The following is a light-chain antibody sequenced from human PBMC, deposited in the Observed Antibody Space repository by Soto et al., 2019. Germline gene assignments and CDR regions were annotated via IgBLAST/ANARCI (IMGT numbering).Light chain of an antibody. Sequence: DIQMTQSPSTLSASVGDRVTITCRASQSITSRLAWYQQKPGKAPKVLIYDASNLEYGVPSRFSGGGFGTEFILTISSLQPDDFATYCCQHYGGMWTFGQGTKV. CDR2: DAS. J-gene: IGKJ1*01. CDR1: QSITSR. CDR3: QHYGGMWT. V-gene: IGKV1-5*01.